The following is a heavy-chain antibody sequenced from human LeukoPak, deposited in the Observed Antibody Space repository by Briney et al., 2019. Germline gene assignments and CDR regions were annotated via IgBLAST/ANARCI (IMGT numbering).Heavy chain of an antibody. CDR2: IRKKCYSPIA. V-gene: IGHV3-72*01. D-gene: IGHD2/OR15-2a*01. CDR3: ARDASTSLFN. J-gene: IGHJ1*01. CDR1: GFTFRDYY. Sequence: GGSLRLSCAASGFTFRDYYMDWVRQAPGKGLEWVGRIRKKCYSPIAEYAASVKGRFTMSRDDSKNSLYLQMNNLTTEDTAVYYCARDASTSLFNWGQGTLVTVSS.